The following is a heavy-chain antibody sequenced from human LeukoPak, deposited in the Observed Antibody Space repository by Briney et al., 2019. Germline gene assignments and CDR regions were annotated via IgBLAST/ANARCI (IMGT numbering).Heavy chain of an antibody. CDR2: IYSGGST. J-gene: IGHJ4*02. CDR3: AGTYSSGWYNLDY. V-gene: IGHV3-53*01. Sequence: GGSLRLSCAASGFTFSSYAMSWVRQAPGKGLEWVSVIYSGGSTYYADSVKGRFTISRDNSKNTLYLQMNSLRAEDTAVYYCAGTYSSGWYNLDYWGQGTLVTVSS. D-gene: IGHD6-19*01. CDR1: GFTFSSYA.